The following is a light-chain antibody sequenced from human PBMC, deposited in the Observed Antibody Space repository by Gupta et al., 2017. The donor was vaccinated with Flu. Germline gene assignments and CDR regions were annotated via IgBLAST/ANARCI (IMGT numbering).Light chain of an antibody. V-gene: IGKV1-5*03. CDR3: QQYNTYWT. J-gene: IGKJ1*01. CDR1: QSISSW. Sequence: VGDRVTITCRASQSISSWLAWYQQKPGKAPKLLVYKASSLGSGGPSRFSGSGSGTEFTLTISSLQPDDFATYYCQQYNTYWTFGQGTKVEIK. CDR2: KAS.